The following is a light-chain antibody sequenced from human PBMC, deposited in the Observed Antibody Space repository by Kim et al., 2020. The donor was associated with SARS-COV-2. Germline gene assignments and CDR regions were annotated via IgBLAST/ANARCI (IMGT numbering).Light chain of an antibody. J-gene: IGLJ2*01. Sequence: YNYVSWYRQYPGRAPQLIISEVTKRPSGVPNRFFGSKSGNTASLTVSWLQADDEAHYYCCSYAGNNIFVFGGGTQLPS. CDR3: CSYAGNNIFV. CDR1: YNY. CDR2: EVT. V-gene: IGLV2-8*03.